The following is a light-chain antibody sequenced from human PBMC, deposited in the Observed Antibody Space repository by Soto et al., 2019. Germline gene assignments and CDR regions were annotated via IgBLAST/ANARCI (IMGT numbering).Light chain of an antibody. CDR3: SSYTSSIVL. Sequence: QSALTQPASVSGSPGQSITISCTGTSSDIGGSKLVSWYQQHPGKAPKLLIFDVSYRPSGISNRFSGSKSANTASLTISGLQAEEEADYYCSSYTSSIVLFGGGTKVTVL. CDR1: SSDIGGSKL. CDR2: DVS. V-gene: IGLV2-14*03. J-gene: IGLJ3*02.